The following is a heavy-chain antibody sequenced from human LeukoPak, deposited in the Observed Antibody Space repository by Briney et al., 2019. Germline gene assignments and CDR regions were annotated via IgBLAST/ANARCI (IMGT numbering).Heavy chain of an antibody. CDR3: ARGVRD. D-gene: IGHD3-22*01. CDR2: IYYSGST. CDR1: GGSISSYY. Sequence: SETLSLTCTVSGGSISSYYWSWIRQPPGKGLEWIGYIYYSGSTYYNPSLKSRVTISVDTSKDQFSLKLSSVTAADTAVYYCARGVRDWGQGTLVTVSS. J-gene: IGHJ4*02. V-gene: IGHV4-59*08.